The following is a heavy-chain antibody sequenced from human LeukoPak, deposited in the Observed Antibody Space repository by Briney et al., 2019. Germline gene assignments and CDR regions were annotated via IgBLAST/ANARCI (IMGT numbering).Heavy chain of an antibody. CDR3: ARDLEIAAAGQNDY. V-gene: IGHV1-2*02. J-gene: IGHJ4*02. CDR1: GYTFTGYY. CDR2: ISPNSGGT. D-gene: IGHD6-13*01. Sequence: GASVKVSCKASGYTFTGYYMHWVRQAPGQGLEWMGWISPNSGGTNYAQKFQGRVTMTRDTSISTAYMELSRLRSDDTAVYCCARDLEIAAAGQNDYWGQGTLVTVSS.